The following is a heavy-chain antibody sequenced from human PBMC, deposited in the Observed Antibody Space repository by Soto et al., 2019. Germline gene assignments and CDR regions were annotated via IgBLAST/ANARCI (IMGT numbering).Heavy chain of an antibody. D-gene: IGHD6-19*01. CDR1: GYTFTSYS. CDR3: GRERWGSGSRWFDP. J-gene: IGHJ5*02. Sequence: QVQIVQSGAEEKKHGASVKVSCKASGYTFTSYSMHWVRQAPGQRREWMGWINVGNGNTKYSQKFQGRVTITTATSASTAYMELSSVTSEDTAVYYCGRERWGSGSRWFDPWGQGPLVTVSS. CDR2: INVGNGNT. V-gene: IGHV1-3*05.